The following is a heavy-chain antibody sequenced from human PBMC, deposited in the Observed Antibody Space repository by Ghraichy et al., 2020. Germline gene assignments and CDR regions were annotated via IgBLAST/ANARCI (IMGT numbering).Heavy chain of an antibody. J-gene: IGHJ4*02. Sequence: SVKVSCKASGGTFSSYAINWVRQAPGQGLEWMGGIIPIFGTANYAQKFQGRVTITADESTSTAYMELSSLRSEDTAVYYCARSYSYGYNDYFDYWGQGTLVTVSS. CDR1: GGTFSSYA. V-gene: IGHV1-69*13. D-gene: IGHD5-18*01. CDR3: ARSYSYGYNDYFDY. CDR2: IIPIFGTA.